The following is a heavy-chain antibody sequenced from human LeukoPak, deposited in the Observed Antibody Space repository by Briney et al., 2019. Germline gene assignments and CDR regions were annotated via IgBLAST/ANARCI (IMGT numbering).Heavy chain of an antibody. D-gene: IGHD5-12*01. J-gene: IGHJ6*02. V-gene: IGHV3-21*01. Sequence: GGSLRLSCAASGFTFSSYSMNWVRQAPGKGLEWVSSISSSSGYIYYADSVKGRFTISRDNAKNSLYLQMNSLRAEDTAVYYCAREWNYGMDVWGQGTTVTVSS. CDR1: GFTFSSYS. CDR3: AREWNYGMDV. CDR2: ISSSSGYI.